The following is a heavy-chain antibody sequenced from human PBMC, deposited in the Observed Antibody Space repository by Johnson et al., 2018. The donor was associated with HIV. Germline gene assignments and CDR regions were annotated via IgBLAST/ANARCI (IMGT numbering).Heavy chain of an antibody. V-gene: IGHV3-30*18. J-gene: IGHJ3*02. CDR1: GFSFSTYA. CDR2: ISYDGNNK. D-gene: IGHD3-3*01. Sequence: QMQLVESGGGLVQPGGSLRLSCSASGFSFSTYAMHWVRQAPGKGPEWVAVISYDGNNKYYADSVKGRFTISIDNSKNTLYLQMNSLRAEDTALYYCAKTYDDFWSGYFGAFDIWGQGTMVTVSS. CDR3: AKTYDDFWSGYFGAFDI.